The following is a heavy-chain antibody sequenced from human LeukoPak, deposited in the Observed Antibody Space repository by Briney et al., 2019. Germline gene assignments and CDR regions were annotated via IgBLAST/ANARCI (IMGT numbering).Heavy chain of an antibody. Sequence: ASVKVSCKASGYTFTGYYIHWVRQAPGQGLEWMGWINTNTGNPTYAQGFTGRFVFSLDTSVSTAYLQISSLKAEDTAVYYCASYSGYLHNYYGMDVWGQGTTVTVSS. J-gene: IGHJ6*02. V-gene: IGHV7-4-1*02. CDR3: ASYSGYLHNYYGMDV. CDR1: GYTFTGYY. D-gene: IGHD5-12*01. CDR2: INTNTGNP.